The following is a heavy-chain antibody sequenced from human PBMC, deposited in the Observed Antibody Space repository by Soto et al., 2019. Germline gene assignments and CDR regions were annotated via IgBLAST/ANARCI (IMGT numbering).Heavy chain of an antibody. CDR1: GLSVSNYW. CDR3: VKFYAAIYYYGMDV. J-gene: IGHJ6*02. D-gene: IGHD2-2*01. Sequence: GGSLRLSCAASGLSVSNYWMHWVRQTPGKGLVWVSRINSDDTSSSYAASVKGRFTISRDNAKNTLYLQMNSLRADDTAVYYCVKFYAAIYYYGMDVWGQGTTVTVSS. V-gene: IGHV3-74*01. CDR2: INSDDTSS.